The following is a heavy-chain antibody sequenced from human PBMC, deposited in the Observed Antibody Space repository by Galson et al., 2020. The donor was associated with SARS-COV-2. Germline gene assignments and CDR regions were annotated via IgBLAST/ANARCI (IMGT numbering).Heavy chain of an antibody. CDR2: IGTAGDT. J-gene: IGHJ6*02. CDR1: GFTFSSYD. V-gene: IGHV3-13*01. Sequence: GGSLRLSCAASGFTFSSYDMHWVRQATGTGLEWVSAIGTAGDTYYPGSVKGRFTISRENAKNSLYLQMNSLRAGDTAVYYCARGDIVATINNYYYGMDVWGQGTTVTVSS. CDR3: ARGDIVATINNYYYGMDV. D-gene: IGHD5-12*01.